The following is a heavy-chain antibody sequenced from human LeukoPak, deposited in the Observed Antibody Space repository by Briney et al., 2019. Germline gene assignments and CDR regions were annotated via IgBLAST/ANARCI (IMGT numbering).Heavy chain of an antibody. CDR1: GDSISTSKSY. Sequence: SETLSLTCTVSGDSISTSKSYWGWIRQPPLKGLEWIGSIYYTGNTYYNASLKSRVTISVDTSKNQFSLKLSSVTAADTAVYYCASSQSVGAIPHDAFDIWGQGTMVTVSS. V-gene: IGHV4-39*07. CDR2: IYYTGNT. J-gene: IGHJ3*02. D-gene: IGHD1-26*01. CDR3: ASSQSVGAIPHDAFDI.